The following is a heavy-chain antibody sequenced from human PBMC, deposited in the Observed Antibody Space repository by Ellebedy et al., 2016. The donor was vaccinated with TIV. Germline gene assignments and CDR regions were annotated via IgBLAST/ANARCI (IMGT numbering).Heavy chain of an antibody. J-gene: IGHJ4*02. V-gene: IGHV3-33*01. Sequence: GESLKISCAASGFTFSTYGMHWVRQATGPGLERVAVIWHHGSEQFYVHSVKGRFTIFRDNSERTVDLQMDSLRVEDTGTYYCARDSSDTSGYYIPNFDYWGQGILVTVSS. CDR2: IWHHGSEQ. CDR1: GFTFSTYG. D-gene: IGHD3-22*01. CDR3: ARDSSDTSGYYIPNFDY.